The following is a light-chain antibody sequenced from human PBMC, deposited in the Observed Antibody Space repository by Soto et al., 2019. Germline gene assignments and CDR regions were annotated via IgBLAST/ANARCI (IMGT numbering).Light chain of an antibody. CDR1: QSISIW. J-gene: IGKJ1*01. CDR3: QHYNYYSWT. V-gene: IGKV1-5*03. CDR2: GTS. Sequence: DIHMTQYPSTLSASVGDRVTITCRASQSISIWLAWYQQKPGRAPNLLIYGTSSLESGVPSRFSGSGSGTEFTLTISSLQPDDFATYFCQHYNYYSWTFGQGTKVEIK.